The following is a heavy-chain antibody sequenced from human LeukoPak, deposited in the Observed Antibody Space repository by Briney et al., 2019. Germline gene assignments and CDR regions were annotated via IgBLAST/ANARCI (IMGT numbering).Heavy chain of an antibody. J-gene: IGHJ3*02. CDR1: GVSFSGYY. CDR3: ARGPYSYDSSGAFDI. V-gene: IGHV4-34*01. D-gene: IGHD3-22*01. Sequence: SETLSLTCAVYGVSFSGYYWSWIRQPPGKGLEWIGEINHSGSTNYNPSLKSRVTISVDTSKNQFSLKLSSVTAADTAVYFCARGPYSYDSSGAFDIWGQGTMVTVSS. CDR2: INHSGST.